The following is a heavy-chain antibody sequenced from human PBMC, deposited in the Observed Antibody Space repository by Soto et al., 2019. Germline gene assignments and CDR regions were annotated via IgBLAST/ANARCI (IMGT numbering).Heavy chain of an antibody. CDR2: ISNSFSDGNT. CDR1: GFTFSNYA. Sequence: EVQLLESGGGLVQPGGSLRLSCAASGFTFSNYAMNWVRQAPGKGLEWVSAISNSFSDGNTHYADSVKGRFTISRDNDKNTVFIEMNSLRAEDTAVYYCAKVFSPEGGNYFDYWGQGTLSPSPQ. CDR3: AKVFSPEGGNYFDY. V-gene: IGHV3-23*01. J-gene: IGHJ4*02.